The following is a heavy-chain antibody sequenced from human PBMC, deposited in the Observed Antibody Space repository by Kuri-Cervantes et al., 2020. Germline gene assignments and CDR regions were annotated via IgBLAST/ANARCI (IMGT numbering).Heavy chain of an antibody. CDR2: ISYDGTSE. D-gene: IGHD2-21*02. CDR1: GFTFSSYA. V-gene: IGHV3-30*03. Sequence: GGSLRLSCAASGFTFSSYAMHWVRQAPGKGLDWVAAISYDGTSEYYADSVKGRFTISRDNAKNSLYLQMNSLRAEDTAVYYCARGEVVTATAYWGQGTLVTVSS. J-gene: IGHJ4*02. CDR3: ARGEVVTATAY.